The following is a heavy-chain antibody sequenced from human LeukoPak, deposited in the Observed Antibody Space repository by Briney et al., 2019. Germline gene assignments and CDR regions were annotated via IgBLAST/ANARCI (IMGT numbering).Heavy chain of an antibody. V-gene: IGHV1-46*01. J-gene: IGHJ5*02. D-gene: IGHD3-3*01. CDR3: ARGTSRITIFGVVLDP. CDR1: GHTFTSYY. CDR2: INPSGGST. Sequence: ASVKVSCKASGHTFTSYYMHWVRQAPGQGLEWMGIINPSGGSTSYAQKFQGRVTMTRDMSTSTVYMELSSLRSEDTAVYYCARGTSRITIFGVVLDPWGQGTLVTVSS.